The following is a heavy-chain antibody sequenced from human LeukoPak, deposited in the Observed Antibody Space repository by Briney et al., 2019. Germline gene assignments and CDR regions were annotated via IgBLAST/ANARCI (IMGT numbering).Heavy chain of an antibody. J-gene: IGHJ4*02. V-gene: IGHV3-33*01. CDR2: IWYDGSNK. D-gene: IGHD6-13*01. CDR1: GFTFSSYG. Sequence: GGSLRLSCAASGFTFSSYGMHWVRQAPGKGLEWVAVIWYDGSNKYYADSVKGRFTISRDNSKNTLYLQMNSLRAEDTAVYYCARGERYSSSYDYWGQGTLVTVSS. CDR3: ARGERYSSSYDY.